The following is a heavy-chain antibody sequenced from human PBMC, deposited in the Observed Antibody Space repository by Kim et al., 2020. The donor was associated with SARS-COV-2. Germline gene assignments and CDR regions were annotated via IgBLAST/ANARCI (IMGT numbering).Heavy chain of an antibody. J-gene: IGHJ5*02. V-gene: IGHV4-34*01. Sequence: SETLSLTCAVYGGSFSGYYWSWIRQPPGKGLEWIGEINHSGSTNYNPSLKSRVTISVDTSKNQFSLKLSSVTAADTAVYYCARTSMAVAGTHWFDPWGQG. CDR3: ARTSMAVAGTHWFDP. CDR1: GGSFSGYY. D-gene: IGHD6-19*01. CDR2: INHSGST.